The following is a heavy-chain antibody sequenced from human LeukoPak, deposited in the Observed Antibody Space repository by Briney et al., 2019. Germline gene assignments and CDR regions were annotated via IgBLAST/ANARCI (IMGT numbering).Heavy chain of an antibody. D-gene: IGHD6-19*01. CDR1: GFTFSSYG. J-gene: IGHJ4*02. CDR2: ISYDGSNK. CDR3: ARREGAYSSGWYLGY. V-gene: IGHV3-30*03. Sequence: GGSLRLSCAASGFTFSSYGMHWVRQAPGEGLEWVAVISYDGSNKYYADSVKGRFTISRDNSKNTLYLQMNSLRAEDTAVYYCARREGAYSSGWYLGYWGQGTLVTVSS.